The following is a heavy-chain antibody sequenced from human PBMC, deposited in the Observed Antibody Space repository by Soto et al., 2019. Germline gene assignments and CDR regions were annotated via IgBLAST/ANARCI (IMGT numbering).Heavy chain of an antibody. CDR3: AKDLNIVVVVAPLDY. CDR2: ISYDGSNK. J-gene: IGHJ4*02. V-gene: IGHV3-30*18. D-gene: IGHD2-15*01. CDR1: GFTFSSYG. Sequence: QVQLVESGGGVVQPGRSLRLSCAASGFTFSSYGMHWVRQAPGKGLEWVAVISYDGSNKNYADSVKGRFTISRDNSKNTLYLQMNSLRAEDPAVYYCAKDLNIVVVVAPLDYWGQGTLVTVSS.